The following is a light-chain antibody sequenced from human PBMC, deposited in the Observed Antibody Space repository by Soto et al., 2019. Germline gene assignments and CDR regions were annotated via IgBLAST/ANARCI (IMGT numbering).Light chain of an antibody. Sequence: DIQLARSPSNLSGSVGDGVTITCRSSQTISSWLAWYQRKPGKAANPLTYKPPTLKSGVPPRSSGSGSGTESPPTISSLQPDDFATYSCQHYNSHSEAFGQGTKVVI. CDR3: QHYNSHSEA. CDR1: QTISSW. V-gene: IGKV1-5*03. J-gene: IGKJ1*01. CDR2: KPP.